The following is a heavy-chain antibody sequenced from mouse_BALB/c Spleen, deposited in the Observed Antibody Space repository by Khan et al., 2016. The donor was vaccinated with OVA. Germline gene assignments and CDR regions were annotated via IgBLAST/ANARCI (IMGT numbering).Heavy chain of an antibody. J-gene: IGHJ4*01. CDR2: IWGDGST. CDR3: ARSYYGNYRDAMDY. V-gene: IGHV2-6-7*01. CDR1: GFSLNGYG. Sequence: VQLQQSGPGLVAPSQSLSITCTVSGFSLNGYGVNWGRQHPGEGLEWLGMIWGDGSTDYTTALKSRLSISKDKSKSQVFLKMNSLQTDDTAMYYCARSYYGNYRDAMDYWGQGTSVTVSS. D-gene: IGHD2-10*01.